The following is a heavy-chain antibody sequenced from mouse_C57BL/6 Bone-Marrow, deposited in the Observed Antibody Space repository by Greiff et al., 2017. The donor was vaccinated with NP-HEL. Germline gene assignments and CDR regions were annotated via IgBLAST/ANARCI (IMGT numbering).Heavy chain of an antibody. Sequence: VQLQQSGPVLVKPGASVKMSCKASGYTFTDYYMNWVKQSPGKGLEWIGVINPYNGGTSYNQKFKGKATLTVDKSSSTAYMELNSLTSEDSAVYYCAREDYGSRGYCDVWGTGTTVTVSS. CDR2: INPYNGGT. D-gene: IGHD1-1*01. CDR3: AREDYGSRGYCDV. V-gene: IGHV1-19*01. CDR1: GYTFTDYY. J-gene: IGHJ1*03.